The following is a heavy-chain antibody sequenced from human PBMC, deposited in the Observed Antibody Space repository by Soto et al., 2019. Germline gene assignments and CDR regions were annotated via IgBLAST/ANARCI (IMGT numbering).Heavy chain of an antibody. D-gene: IGHD2-2*01. V-gene: IGHV3-21*01. CDR1: GFTLSAHT. CDR2: ISSDSRYI. J-gene: IGHJ6*02. Sequence: GGSLRLSCAASGFTLSAHTMNWVRQAPGKGLEWVSSISSDSRYIYYADSVKGRFTISRDNARNSLDLQMNNLRAEDTAVYHCARGHCSRTSCYTGGYYYYPMDVWGQGTTVTVSS. CDR3: ARGHCSRTSCYTGGYYYYPMDV.